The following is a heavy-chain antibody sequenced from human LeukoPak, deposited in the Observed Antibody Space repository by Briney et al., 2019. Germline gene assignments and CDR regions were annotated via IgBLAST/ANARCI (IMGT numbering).Heavy chain of an antibody. V-gene: IGHV3-66*01. D-gene: IGHD3-16*01. CDR2: IYTGGNT. Sequence: GGSLRLSCAASGFTFSSCWMHWVRQSPRKGLEWVAIIYTGGNTYYADSVRGRFTISRDNSKNMLYLEMNGLRDEDTAVYYCVRDSYGTSWGQGTLVTVSS. CDR3: VRDSYGTS. CDR1: GFTFSSCW. J-gene: IGHJ5*02.